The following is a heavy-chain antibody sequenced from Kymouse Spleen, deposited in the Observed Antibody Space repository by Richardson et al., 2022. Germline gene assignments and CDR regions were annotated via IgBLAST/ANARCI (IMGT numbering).Heavy chain of an antibody. Sequence: EVQLVESGGGLVQPGRSLRLSCAASGFTFDDYAMHWVRQAPGKGLEWVSGISWNSGSIGYADSVKGRFTISRDNAKNSLYLQMNSLRAEDTALYYCAKGEQQLVDWGQGTLVTVSS. CDR1: GFTFDDYA. CDR3: AKGEQQLVD. J-gene: IGHJ4*02. V-gene: IGHV3-9*01. D-gene: IGHD6-13*01. CDR2: ISWNSGSI.